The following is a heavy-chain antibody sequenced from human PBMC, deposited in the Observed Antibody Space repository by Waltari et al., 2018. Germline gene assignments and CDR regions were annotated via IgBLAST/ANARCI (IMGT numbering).Heavy chain of an antibody. Sequence: QLQLQESGPGLVKPSATLSLPCSVSGDSVTSGSYYWGWIRQPPRKGLEWIGIMYYRGSSYSNPSLKSRVTISVDTSKNQFSLKLSSVAAADTAVYYCARAFGSGSYAWFDSWGQGTLVTVSS. CDR3: ARAFGSGSYAWFDS. D-gene: IGHD3-10*01. CDR2: MYYRGSS. J-gene: IGHJ5*01. V-gene: IGHV4-39*01. CDR1: GDSVTSGSYY.